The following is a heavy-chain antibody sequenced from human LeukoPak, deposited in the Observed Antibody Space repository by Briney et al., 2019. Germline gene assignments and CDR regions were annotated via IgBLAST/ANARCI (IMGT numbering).Heavy chain of an antibody. Sequence: GGSLRLSCAASGFTFSSYAMTWARQAPGKGLEWVSGISGSGGSTHYADSVKGRITISRDNSKNTLYLQMNSLRAEDTAVYYCAKVESGDRSGYYYLRHWGQGTLVTVSS. V-gene: IGHV3-23*01. D-gene: IGHD3-22*01. J-gene: IGHJ1*01. CDR3: AKVESGDRSGYYYLRH. CDR2: ISGSGGST. CDR1: GFTFSSYA.